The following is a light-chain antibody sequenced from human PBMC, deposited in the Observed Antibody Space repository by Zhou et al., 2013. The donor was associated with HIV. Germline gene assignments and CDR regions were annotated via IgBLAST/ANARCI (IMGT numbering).Light chain of an antibody. V-gene: IGKV1-5*03. CDR1: QSISSW. Sequence: DIQMTQSPSTLSASVGDRVTITCRASQSISSWLARYQQKPGKAPKLLIYKASNLETGVPSRFSGSGSGTEFTLTISSLQPDDFATYYCQRCDDHSPWTFGQGTKVEI. J-gene: IGKJ1*01. CDR2: KAS. CDR3: QRCDDHSPWT.